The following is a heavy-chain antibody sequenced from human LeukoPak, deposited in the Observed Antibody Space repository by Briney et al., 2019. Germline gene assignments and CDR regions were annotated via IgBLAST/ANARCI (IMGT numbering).Heavy chain of an antibody. CDR2: INPSGGST. J-gene: IGHJ4*02. V-gene: IGHV1-46*01. Sequence: ASXXXXCXAXXYXXTSYYMHXVRQAPGQGLEWMGIINPSGGSTSYAQKFQGRVTMTRDTSTSTVYMELSSLRSEDTAVYYCARDSLSGYELNYWGQGTLVTVSS. CDR1: XYXXTSYY. CDR3: ARDSLSGYELNY. D-gene: IGHD5-12*01.